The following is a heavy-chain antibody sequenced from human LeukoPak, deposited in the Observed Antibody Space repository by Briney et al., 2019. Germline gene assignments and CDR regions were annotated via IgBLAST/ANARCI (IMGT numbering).Heavy chain of an antibody. CDR1: GFTFSSCA. CDR2: ISGSGGST. V-gene: IGHV3-23*01. J-gene: IGHJ4*02. CDR3: AKVYSRIAAAGTFDY. D-gene: IGHD6-13*01. Sequence: GGSLRLSCAASGFTFSSCAMSWVRQAPGKGLEWVSAISGSGGSTYYADSVKGRFTISRDNSKNTLYLQMNSLRAEDTAVYYCAKVYSRIAAAGTFDYWGQGTLVTVSS.